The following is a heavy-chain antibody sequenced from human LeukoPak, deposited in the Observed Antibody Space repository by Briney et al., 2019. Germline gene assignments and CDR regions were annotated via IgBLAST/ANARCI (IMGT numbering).Heavy chain of an antibody. CDR1: GGSISSSSYY. CDR3: ASEKVVPAATPV. D-gene: IGHD2-2*01. CDR2: IYTSGST. V-gene: IGHV4-39*07. Sequence: SETLSLTCTVSGGSISSSSYYWGWIRQPPGKGLEWIGRIYTSGSTNYNPSLKSRVTISVDTSKNQFSLKLSSVTAADTAVYYCASEKVVPAATPVWGQGTLVTVSS. J-gene: IGHJ4*02.